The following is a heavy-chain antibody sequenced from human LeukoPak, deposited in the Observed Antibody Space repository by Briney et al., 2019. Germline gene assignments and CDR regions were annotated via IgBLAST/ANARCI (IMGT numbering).Heavy chain of an antibody. CDR3: SRGEDASKVGNY. D-gene: IGHD2-15*01. J-gene: IGHJ4*02. CDR2: IHPSGST. Sequence: SETLSLTCAVYGGSLSGYYLTWIRRPPGKGLEWIGEIHPSGSTNYNPSFGSRLSISADTSKNQFFLKLNSVTAADTAVYYCSRGEDASKVGNYWGQGTLVTVSS. CDR1: GGSLSGYY. V-gene: IGHV4-34*01.